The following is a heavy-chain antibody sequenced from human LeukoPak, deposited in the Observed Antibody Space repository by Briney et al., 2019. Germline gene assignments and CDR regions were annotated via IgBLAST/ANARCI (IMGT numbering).Heavy chain of an antibody. D-gene: IGHD6-13*01. Sequence: SETLSLTCTVSSYSISRDYYWGWIRQPPGKGMEWIGSIFQSGSTYYNPSLKSRVTMSADTSKNQFSLKLSSVTAADTAVYYCARDKGYPRLGWYFDLWGRGTLVTVSS. J-gene: IGHJ2*01. CDR3: ARDKGYPRLGWYFDL. CDR1: SYSISRDYY. V-gene: IGHV4-38-2*02. CDR2: IFQSGST.